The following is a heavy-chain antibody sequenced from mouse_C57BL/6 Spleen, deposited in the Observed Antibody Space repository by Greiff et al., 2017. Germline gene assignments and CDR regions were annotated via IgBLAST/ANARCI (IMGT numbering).Heavy chain of an antibody. CDR3: ARSSFFPYYFDY. CDR1: GYTFTSYW. Sequence: QVQLQQPGAELVKPGASVKLSCKASGYTFTSYWMHWVKQRPGQGLEWIGMIHPNSGSTNYNEKFKSKATLTVDKSSSTAYMQLSSLTSEDSAVYYCARSSFFPYYFDYWGEGTTLTVSS. V-gene: IGHV1-64*01. CDR2: IHPNSGST. J-gene: IGHJ2*01.